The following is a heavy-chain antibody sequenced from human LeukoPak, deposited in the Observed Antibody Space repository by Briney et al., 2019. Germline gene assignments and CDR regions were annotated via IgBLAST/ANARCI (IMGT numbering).Heavy chain of an antibody. CDR3: ARDLEQWLEGTAFDI. Sequence: GWSLRLSCAASGFTFSSYEMNWVRQAPGKGLEWVSYISSSGSTIYYADSVKGRFTISRDNAKNSLYLQMNSLRAEDTAVYYCARDLEQWLEGTAFDIWGQGTMVTVSS. CDR2: ISSSGSTI. J-gene: IGHJ3*02. CDR1: GFTFSSYE. D-gene: IGHD6-19*01. V-gene: IGHV3-48*03.